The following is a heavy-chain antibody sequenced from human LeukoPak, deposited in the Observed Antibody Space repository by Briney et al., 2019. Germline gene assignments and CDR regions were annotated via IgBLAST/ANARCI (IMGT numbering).Heavy chain of an antibody. V-gene: IGHV4-30-4*01. J-gene: IGHJ5*02. CDR1: GGSISSGDYY. CDR3: ASFRQGIHMVRGVKGGFDP. D-gene: IGHD3-10*01. Sequence: TLSLTCSVFGGSISSGDYYWCWIRQPPGEGLEWIGYIYYSGSTYYNPPLKRRVTISVDTSKNQFYLKLSSVTAADTAVYYCASFRQGIHMVRGVKGGFDPWGQGTLVTVSS. CDR2: IYYSGST.